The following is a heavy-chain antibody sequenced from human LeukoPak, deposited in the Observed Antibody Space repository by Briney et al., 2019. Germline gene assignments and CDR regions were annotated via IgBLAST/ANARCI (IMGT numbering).Heavy chain of an antibody. V-gene: IGHV3-33*01. CDR3: AIWGDGKRFHY. CDR1: GFTFRNHG. D-gene: IGHD2-21*02. CDR2: VWYDGSNQ. J-gene: IGHJ4*02. Sequence: PGGSLRLSCAASGFTFRNHGMHWVRQAPGKGLEWVAVVWYDGSNQYYADSVKGRFTISRDNSKNTLSLQMDSLRDEDTAMYYCAIWGDGKRFHYWGQGTPVTVSS.